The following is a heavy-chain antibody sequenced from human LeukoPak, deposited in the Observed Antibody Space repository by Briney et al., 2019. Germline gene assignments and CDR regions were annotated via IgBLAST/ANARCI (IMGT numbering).Heavy chain of an antibody. CDR2: IRYDGSNK. J-gene: IGHJ4*02. V-gene: IGHV3-30*02. CDR1: GFTVSDNH. D-gene: IGHD3-10*01. Sequence: GGSLRLSCAASGFTVSDNHMMWVRQAPGKGLEWVAFIRYDGSNKYYADSVKGRFTISRDNSKNTLYLQMNSLRAEDTAVYYCAKDYRITMVRGAIGYWGQGTLVTVSS. CDR3: AKDYRITMVRGAIGY.